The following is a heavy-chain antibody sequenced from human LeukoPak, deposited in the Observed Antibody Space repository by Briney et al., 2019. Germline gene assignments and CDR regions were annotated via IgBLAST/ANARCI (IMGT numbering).Heavy chain of an antibody. J-gene: IGHJ3*02. V-gene: IGHV4-38-2*02. CDR3: ARDKRLVRAFDI. CDR2: IYHSGST. CDR1: GYSISSGYY. Sequence: SETLTLTCTVSGYSISSGYYWGWIRQHPGEGPEWIGSIYHSGSTYYNPSLKSRVTISVDTSKNQFSLKLSSVTAADTAVYYCARDKRLVRAFDIWGQGTMVTVSS. D-gene: IGHD6-25*01.